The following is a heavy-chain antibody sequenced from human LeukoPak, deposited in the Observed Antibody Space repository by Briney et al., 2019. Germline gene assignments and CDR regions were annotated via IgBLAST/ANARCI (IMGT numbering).Heavy chain of an antibody. J-gene: IGHJ4*02. CDR1: GGSISSYY. V-gene: IGHV4-59*01. D-gene: IGHD3-9*01. CDR3: ARVSVLRYFDWSPYFDY. CDR2: IYYSGST. Sequence: KASETLSLTCTVSGGSISSYYWSWIRQPPGKGLEWIGYIYYSGSTNYNPSLKSRVTISVDTSKNQFSLKLSSVTAADTAVYYSARVSVLRYFDWSPYFDYWGQGTLVTVSS.